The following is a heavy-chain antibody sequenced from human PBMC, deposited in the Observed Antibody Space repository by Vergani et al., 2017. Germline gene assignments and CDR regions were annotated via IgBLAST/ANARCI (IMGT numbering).Heavy chain of an antibody. D-gene: IGHD3-3*01. J-gene: IGHJ6*02. Sequence: VQLQESGPGLVKPSETLSLTCTVSGGSISSYYWSWIRQPPEKGLEWIGYIYYSGSTNYNPSLKSRVTISVDTSKNQFSLKLSSVTAEDTAVYYCAKDYGGRYDFWSGLWGYYYGMDVWGQGTTVTVSS. CDR3: AKDYGGRYDFWSGLWGYYYGMDV. CDR2: IYYSGST. V-gene: IGHV4-59*01. CDR1: GGSISSYY.